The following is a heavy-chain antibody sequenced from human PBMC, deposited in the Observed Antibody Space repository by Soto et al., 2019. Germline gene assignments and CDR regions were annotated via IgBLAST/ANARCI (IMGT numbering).Heavy chain of an antibody. CDR1: GFTFSSYS. J-gene: IGHJ6*02. V-gene: IGHV3-21*01. D-gene: IGHD6-19*01. CDR2: ISSSSSYI. CDR3: AXLRAVAGTHYYYYGMDV. Sequence: GGSLRLSCSASGFTFSSYSMNWVRQAPGKGLEWVSSISSSSSYIYYADSVKGRFTISRDNAKNSLYLQMNSLRAEDTAVYYCAXLRAVAGTHYYYYGMDVWGQGTTVTVSS.